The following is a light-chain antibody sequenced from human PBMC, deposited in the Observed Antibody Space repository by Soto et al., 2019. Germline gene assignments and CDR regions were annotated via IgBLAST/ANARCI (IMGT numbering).Light chain of an antibody. V-gene: IGLV2-8*01. Sequence: QSALTQPPSASGSPGQSVTISCTGTSSDVGAYKFVSWYQLHPGKAPKLMIYEVNVRPSGVPDRFSGSKSGNTASLTVSGLQVEDAADYYCSSYGGSSNLVFGGGTKLTVL. J-gene: IGLJ2*01. CDR1: SSDVGAYKF. CDR3: SSYGGSSNLV. CDR2: EVN.